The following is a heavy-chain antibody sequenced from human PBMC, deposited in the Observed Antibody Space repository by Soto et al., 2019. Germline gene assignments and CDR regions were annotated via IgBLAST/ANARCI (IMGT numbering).Heavy chain of an antibody. V-gene: IGHV4-61*01. CDR1: GYSISSSYY. CDR3: ARDHYYDSSGYYSWFDP. J-gene: IGHJ5*02. D-gene: IGHD3-22*01. CDR2: IYYSGST. Sequence: PSETLSLTCAVSGYSISSSYYWSWIRQPPGKGLEWIGYIYYSGSTNYNPSLKSRVTISVDTSKNQFSLKLSSVTAADTAVYYCARDHYYDSSGYYSWFDPWGQGTLVTVSS.